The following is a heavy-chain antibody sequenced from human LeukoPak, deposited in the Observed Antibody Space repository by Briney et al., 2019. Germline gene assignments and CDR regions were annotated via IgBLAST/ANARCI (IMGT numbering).Heavy chain of an antibody. CDR2: IYTSGST. J-gene: IGHJ4*02. V-gene: IGHV4-4*07. Sequence: SETLSLTCTVSGGSISSYYWSWIRQPAGKGLKWIGRIYTSGSTNYNPSLKSRVTMSVDTSKNQLSLKLSSVTAADTAVYYCARSRELADFDYWGQGTLVTVSS. CDR3: ARSRELADFDY. D-gene: IGHD1-26*01. CDR1: GGSISSYY.